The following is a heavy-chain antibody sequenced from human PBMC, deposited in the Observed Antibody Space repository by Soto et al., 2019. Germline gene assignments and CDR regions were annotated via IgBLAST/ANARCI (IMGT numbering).Heavy chain of an antibody. Sequence: SETLSLTCFVSGGSVTSHHWSWIRQFPGQGLEWIAYTSYTGNTNYNPSLKGRVTISVDTSKNQFSLSLRSVTAADTAIYYCARDFNSIFDDFADMRWNFDPWGQGIPVTVSS. V-gene: IGHV4-59*02. D-gene: IGHD3-3*02. CDR3: ARDFNSIFDDFADMRWNFDP. CDR1: GGSVTSHH. J-gene: IGHJ5*02. CDR2: TSYTGNT.